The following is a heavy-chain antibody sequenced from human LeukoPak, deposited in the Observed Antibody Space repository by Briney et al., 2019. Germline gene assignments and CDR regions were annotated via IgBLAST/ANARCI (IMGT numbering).Heavy chain of an antibody. CDR2: ISSSGSTI. D-gene: IGHD5-18*01. J-gene: IGHJ4*02. V-gene: IGHV3-11*01. Sequence: GGALRLSCAASGFTFSDYYMSWIRQAPGKGLEWVSYISSSGSTIYYAASVKGRFTISRDNAKNSLYLQMNSLRAEDTAVYYCARYSYGLPLDYWGQGTLVTVSS. CDR1: GFTFSDYY. CDR3: ARYSYGLPLDY.